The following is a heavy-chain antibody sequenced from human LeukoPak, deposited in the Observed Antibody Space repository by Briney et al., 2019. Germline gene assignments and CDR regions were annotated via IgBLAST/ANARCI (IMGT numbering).Heavy chain of an antibody. V-gene: IGHV1-18*01. CDR2: ISPHTYTT. J-gene: IGHJ4*02. Sequence: GASVKVSCKASGYTFNNFVISWVRQAPGQGLEWVGWISPHTYTTKYAQKVQGRLTMTTDASTTTVYMELRILIFDDTAVYFCARGQSMYYWGQGTPVTVSS. CDR1: GYTFNNFV. D-gene: IGHD3-16*01. CDR3: ARGQSMYY.